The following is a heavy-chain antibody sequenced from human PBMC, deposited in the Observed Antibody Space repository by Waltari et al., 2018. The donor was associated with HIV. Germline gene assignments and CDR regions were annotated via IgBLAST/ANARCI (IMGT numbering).Heavy chain of an antibody. Sequence: QLQLQESGPGLVKPSETLSLTCTVSGGSVSSSSYFWGWIRQPPGKGLEWVGRSYYTGRAYCNPSLKSRVTISVDTSKNQFSLKVTSVTAADTAVYYCARHALRVGAAYWNFDLWGRGTLVTVSS. CDR3: ARHALRVGAAYWNFDL. J-gene: IGHJ2*01. CDR1: GGSVSSSSYF. V-gene: IGHV4-39*01. CDR2: SYYTGRA. D-gene: IGHD1-26*01.